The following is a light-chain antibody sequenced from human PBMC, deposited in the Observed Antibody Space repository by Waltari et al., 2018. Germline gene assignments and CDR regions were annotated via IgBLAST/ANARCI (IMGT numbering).Light chain of an antibody. CDR1: QSISSW. J-gene: IGKJ1*01. CDR2: KAS. CDR3: QHYNSFPWT. Sequence: DIQMTQSPSTLSASVGDRVPLTCRASQSISSWLAWYQQKPGKAPKFLIYKASNLESGVPSRFSGSGSGTEFTLTISSLQPDDFATYYCQHYNSFPWTFGQGTKVEIK. V-gene: IGKV1-5*03.